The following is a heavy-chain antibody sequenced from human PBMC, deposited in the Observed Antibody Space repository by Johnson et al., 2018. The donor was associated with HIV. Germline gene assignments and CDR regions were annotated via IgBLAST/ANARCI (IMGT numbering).Heavy chain of an antibody. V-gene: IGHV3-30*04. Sequence: QVQLVESGGGVVQPGRSLRLSCAASGFTFSSYAIHWVRQAPGKGQEWVAVISYDGSNEFYADSVKGRFTISRDNSKNTLYLQMNSLRAEDTAVYYCAREESIVVVIAIQAFDIWGQGTMVTVSS. CDR2: ISYDGSNE. J-gene: IGHJ3*02. D-gene: IGHD2-21*01. CDR3: AREESIVVVIAIQAFDI. CDR1: GFTFSSYA.